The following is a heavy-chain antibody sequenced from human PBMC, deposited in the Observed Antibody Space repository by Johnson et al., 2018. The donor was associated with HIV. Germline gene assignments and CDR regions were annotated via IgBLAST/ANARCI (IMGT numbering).Heavy chain of an antibody. V-gene: IGHV3-20*04. J-gene: IGHJ3*02. D-gene: IGHD2/OR15-2a*01. CDR2: INWNGGRT. CDR3: AMLLSSWPPGSRDAFDI. CDR1: GFTFDDCG. Sequence: VQLVESGGGLVQPGGSLRLSCAGSGFTFDDCGMNWVRQAPGKGLEWVSGINWNGGRTGYADSVKGRFTISRDNAKNSLYLQMNSLRAEDTALYYCAMLLSSWPPGSRDAFDIWGQGTMVTVSS.